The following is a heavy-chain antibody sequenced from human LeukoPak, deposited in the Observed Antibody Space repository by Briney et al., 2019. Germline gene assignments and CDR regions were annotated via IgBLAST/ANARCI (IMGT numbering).Heavy chain of an antibody. CDR3: TRDLSPAHF. V-gene: IGHV3-74*01. D-gene: IGHD2/OR15-2a*01. CDR2: VSGDGETT. J-gene: IGHJ4*02. Sequence: GGSLRLSCATSGFTFSAYWMHWVRQAPGKGLVWVSRVSGDGETTVYADSVKGRFTTSRDNARNTLYLQMSSLRVDDTAVYYCTRDLSPAHFWGQGTLVTVSS. CDR1: GFTFSAYW.